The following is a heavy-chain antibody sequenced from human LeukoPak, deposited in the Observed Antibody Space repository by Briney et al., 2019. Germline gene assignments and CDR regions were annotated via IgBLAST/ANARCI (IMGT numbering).Heavy chain of an antibody. D-gene: IGHD3-3*01. V-gene: IGHV1-69*04. J-gene: IGHJ5*02. Sequence: GSSVKVSCKAPGGTFSSYAISWVRQAPGQGLEWMGRIIPILGIANYAQKFQGRVTITADKSTSTAYMELSSLRSEDTAVYYCAREVLRFLEWSEYNWFDPWGQGTLVTVSS. CDR2: IIPILGIA. CDR3: AREVLRFLEWSEYNWFDP. CDR1: GGTFSSYA.